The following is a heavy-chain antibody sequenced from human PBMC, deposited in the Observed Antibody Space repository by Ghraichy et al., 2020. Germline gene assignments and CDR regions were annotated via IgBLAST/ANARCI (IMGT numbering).Heavy chain of an antibody. CDR1: GGSFSGYY. CDR3: ARGGFKRWLVRLDYYYYMDV. CDR2: INHSGST. D-gene: IGHD6-19*01. V-gene: IGHV4-34*01. Sequence: SETLSLTCAVYGGSFSGYYWSWIRQPPGKGLEWIGEINHSGSTNYNPSLKSRVTISVDTSKNQFSLKLSSVTAADTAVYYCARGGFKRWLVRLDYYYYMDVWGKGTTVTVSS. J-gene: IGHJ6*03.